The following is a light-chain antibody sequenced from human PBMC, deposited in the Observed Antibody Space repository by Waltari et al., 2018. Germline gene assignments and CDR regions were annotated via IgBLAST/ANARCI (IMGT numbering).Light chain of an antibody. CDR1: QSISIW. V-gene: IGKV1-5*03. J-gene: IGKJ4*01. CDR2: KAS. Sequence: DIQMTQSPTTLSASVGDRVTVTCRASQSISIWLAWYQQKPGKAPNLLIYKASTLDSGVPTRFSGRASGTEFTLTISSLQAEDFGTYYCQQYSSFPLSFGGGTNIVIK. CDR3: QQYSSFPLS.